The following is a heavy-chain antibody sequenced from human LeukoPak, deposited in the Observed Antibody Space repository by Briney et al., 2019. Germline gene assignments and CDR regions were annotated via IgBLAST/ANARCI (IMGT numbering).Heavy chain of an antibody. D-gene: IGHD4-11*01. CDR1: GYTFTSYG. CDR3: ARDRDDYSNQNWFDP. Sequence: GASVKVSCKTSGYTFTSYGISWVRQAPRQGLEWMGWISAYKGNTKFAQKLQGRVTMTTDTSTSTAYMELRSLRSDDTAVYYCARDRDDYSNQNWFDPWGQGTLVTVSS. V-gene: IGHV1-18*01. J-gene: IGHJ5*02. CDR2: ISAYKGNT.